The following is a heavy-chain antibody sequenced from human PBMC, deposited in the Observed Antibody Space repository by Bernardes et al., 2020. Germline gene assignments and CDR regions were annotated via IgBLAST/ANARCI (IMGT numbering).Heavy chain of an antibody. CDR2: LSNDHL. D-gene: IGHD1-26*01. CDR3: VRDDKWAFDY. V-gene: IGHV3-21*01. Sequence: GGSLRLSCAASGFTFRSYSMNWVRQAPGKGLEWVAYLSNDHLYYGDSVRGRFTISRDNAKNSLDLQMNSLRGDDTAVYYCVRDDKWAFDYWGQGTLVTVYS. CDR1: GFTFRSYS. J-gene: IGHJ4*02.